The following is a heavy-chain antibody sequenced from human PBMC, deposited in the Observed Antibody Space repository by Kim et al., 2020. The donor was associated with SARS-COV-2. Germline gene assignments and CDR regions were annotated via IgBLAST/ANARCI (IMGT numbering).Heavy chain of an antibody. CDR1: GFTFSSYG. CDR3: ARERFGAPTFDY. V-gene: IGHV3-33*05. D-gene: IGHD3-10*01. J-gene: IGHJ4*02. Sequence: GGSLRLSCVASGFTFSSYGMHWVRQAPGKGLEWVAVISYDRSNKYYADSVKGRFTISRDNSKNTLSPEMNSLRAEDTAVYYCARERFGAPTFDYWGQGTLVTVSS. CDR2: ISYDRSNK.